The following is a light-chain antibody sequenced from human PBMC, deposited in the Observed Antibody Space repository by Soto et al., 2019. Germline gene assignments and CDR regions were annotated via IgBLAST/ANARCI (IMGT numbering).Light chain of an antibody. Sequence: QTVVTQEPSLTVSPGGTVTLTCASSTGAVTSGYYPNWFQQKPGQTPRALIYSTNNRHSWTPARFSGSLLGDKAALTLSGAQPEDEAEYYCLLYHGGAQVFGGGTKLTVL. CDR2: STN. CDR3: LLYHGGAQV. CDR1: TGAVTSGYY. V-gene: IGLV7-43*01. J-gene: IGLJ2*01.